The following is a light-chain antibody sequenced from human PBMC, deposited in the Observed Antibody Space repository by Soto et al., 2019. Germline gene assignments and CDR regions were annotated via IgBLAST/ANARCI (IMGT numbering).Light chain of an antibody. CDR2: DVS. Sequence: QSALTQPASVSGSPGQSITISCTGTSSDVGGYNYVSWYQHHPGKAPKLMIYDVSNRPSGVSNPFSGSKSGNTASLTISGPPPEDGVIFYCSSYTPTTPPQIVSGPGTRATVL. V-gene: IGLV2-14*03. CDR1: SSDVGGYNY. J-gene: IGLJ1*01. CDR3: SSYTPTTPPQIV.